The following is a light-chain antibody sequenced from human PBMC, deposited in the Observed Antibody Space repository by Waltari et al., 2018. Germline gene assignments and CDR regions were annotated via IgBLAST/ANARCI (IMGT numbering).Light chain of an antibody. CDR3: QQYYSTPNT. J-gene: IGKJ2*01. CDR1: QSVFHTNNKNY. Sequence: DIVMTQSPDSLAVSLGERATINCKSSQSVFHTNNKNYLAWYQQKPGQPPKPLISWASARESGVPDRCSGHGSGTDFTLSISSLQADDVAVYYCQQYYSTPNTFGQGTKVEIK. CDR2: WAS. V-gene: IGKV4-1*01.